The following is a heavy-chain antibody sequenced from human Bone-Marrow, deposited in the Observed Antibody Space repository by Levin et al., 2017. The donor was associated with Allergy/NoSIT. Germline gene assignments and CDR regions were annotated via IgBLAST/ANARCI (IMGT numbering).Heavy chain of an antibody. D-gene: IGHD2-2*01. CDR2: IWYDGSNK. V-gene: IGHV3-33*01. J-gene: IGHJ4*02. CDR1: GFTLSSYG. Sequence: GESLKISCVASGFTLSSYGIHWVRQAPDKGLEWVAVIWYDGSNKYYGDSVRGRFTISRDISKNTVYLQMNSLRAEDTAVYYCARPKAYATQYYFDYWGQGTLVTVSS. CDR3: ARPKAYATQYYFDY.